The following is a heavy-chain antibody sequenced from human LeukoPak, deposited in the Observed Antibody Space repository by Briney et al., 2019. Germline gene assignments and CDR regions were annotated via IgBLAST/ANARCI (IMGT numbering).Heavy chain of an antibody. V-gene: IGHV3-23*01. J-gene: IGHJ4*02. D-gene: IGHD5-18*01. Sequence: GRSLRLSCAASGFTFNNYAMSWVSQAPGKGLEWVSGISDSGRSTYYADSVKGRFTLSRDHSKNTVRLQMNNLRVDDTAVYFCVRHDSYIPYWGQGTLVTVSS. CDR1: GFTFNNYA. CDR2: ISDSGRST. CDR3: VRHDSYIPY.